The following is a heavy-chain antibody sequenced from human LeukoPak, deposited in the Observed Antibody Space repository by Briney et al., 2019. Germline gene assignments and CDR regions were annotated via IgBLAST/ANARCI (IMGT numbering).Heavy chain of an antibody. V-gene: IGHV4-39*07. D-gene: IGHD6-19*01. CDR3: AGEIRHPVAGWFDP. Sequence: SETLSLTCTVSGGSISSSSYYWGWIRQPPGKGLEWIGSIYYSGSTYYNPSLKSRVTISVDTSKNQFSLKLSSVTAADTAVYYCAGEIRHPVAGWFDPWGQGTLVTVSS. J-gene: IGHJ5*02. CDR2: IYYSGST. CDR1: GGSISSSSYY.